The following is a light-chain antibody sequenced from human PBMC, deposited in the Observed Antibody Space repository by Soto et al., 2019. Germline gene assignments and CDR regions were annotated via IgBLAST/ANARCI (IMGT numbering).Light chain of an antibody. V-gene: IGKV1-5*01. Sequence: DIQVTQSPPTLSASVGDRVTITCRASQNINNWIAWYQQKPGKAPKFLIYDASTLESGVPSRFSGSGFGTEFSLTISSLQPDDFGSYYCQHMRTFGQGTKVDIK. CDR2: DAS. CDR1: QNINNW. CDR3: QHMRT. J-gene: IGKJ1*01.